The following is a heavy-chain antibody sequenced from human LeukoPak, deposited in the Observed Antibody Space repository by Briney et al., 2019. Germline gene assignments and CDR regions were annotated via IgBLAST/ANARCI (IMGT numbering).Heavy chain of an antibody. V-gene: IGHV4-59*01. D-gene: IGHD1-14*01. CDR3: ARNRRSYFDY. CDR2: IYSSGST. Sequence: QPSETLSLTCTVSGGSITSYYWSWIRQPPGKGLEWIGYIYSSGSTNYNPSLKSRVTMSVGTSSNQFSLKLNSMTAADTAVYYCARNRRSYFDYWGQGTLVTVSS. CDR1: GGSITSYY. J-gene: IGHJ4*02.